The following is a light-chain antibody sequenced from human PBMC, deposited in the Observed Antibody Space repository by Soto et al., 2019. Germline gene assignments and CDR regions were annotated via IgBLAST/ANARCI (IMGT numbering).Light chain of an antibody. CDR1: QSISSW. Sequence: DIQMTQSPSTLSASVGDRVTITCRASQSISSWLAWYQQKPGKAPKLLIYDASSLESGVPSRFSGSGSGTEFTLNISSLQPDDFATYYCQQYNSYPCTFGQGTKLEIK. V-gene: IGKV1-5*01. CDR3: QQYNSYPCT. J-gene: IGKJ1*01. CDR2: DAS.